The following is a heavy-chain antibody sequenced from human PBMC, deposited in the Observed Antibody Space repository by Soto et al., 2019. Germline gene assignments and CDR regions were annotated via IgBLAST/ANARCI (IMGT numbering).Heavy chain of an antibody. D-gene: IGHD2-21*02. J-gene: IGHJ4*02. CDR3: ARFLVPASRNTDFDY. Sequence: SETLSLTCTVSCASISSSDYYWGLVRQTPGKGLDWIGNIYYSGTTYYNPSLKSRVTISVDTSKNQFSLKLNSVTAADTAVYYCARFLVPASRNTDFDYWGQGTLVTVSS. V-gene: IGHV4-39*01. CDR2: IYYSGTT. CDR1: CASISSSDYY.